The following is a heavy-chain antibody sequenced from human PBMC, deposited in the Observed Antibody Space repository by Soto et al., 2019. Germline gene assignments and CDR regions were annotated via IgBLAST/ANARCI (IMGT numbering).Heavy chain of an antibody. CDR1: GGTFSSYT. J-gene: IGHJ4*02. CDR3: ARVATIGGYFDY. CDR2: IIPILGIA. V-gene: IGHV1-69*02. Sequence: SVKVSCKASGGTFSSYTISWVRQAPGQGLEWMGRIIPILGIANYAQKFQGRVTITADKSTSTAYMELSSLRSEDTAVYYCARVATIGGYFDYWGQGTLVTVSS. D-gene: IGHD5-12*01.